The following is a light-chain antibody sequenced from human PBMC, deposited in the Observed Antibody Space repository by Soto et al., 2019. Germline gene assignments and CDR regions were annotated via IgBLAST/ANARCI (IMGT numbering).Light chain of an antibody. Sequence: EIVMTQSPATLSVSPGERATLSCRASQSVSSNLAWYQQKPGQAPRLLIYGASSRATGIPDRFSGSGSGTDFTLTISRLEPEDFAVYYCQQYGSSSGLTFGGGTKVDIK. CDR3: QQYGSSSGLT. J-gene: IGKJ4*01. CDR1: QSVSSN. V-gene: IGKV3-20*01. CDR2: GAS.